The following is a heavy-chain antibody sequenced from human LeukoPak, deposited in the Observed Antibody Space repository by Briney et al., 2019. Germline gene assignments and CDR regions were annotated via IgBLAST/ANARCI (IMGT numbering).Heavy chain of an antibody. J-gene: IGHJ4*02. CDR2: ISYDGSNK. CDR1: GFTFSSYA. Sequence: GGSLRLSCAASGFTFSSYAMHWVRQAPGKGLEWVAVISYDGSNKYYADSVKGRFTISRDNSKNTLYLQMNSLRAEDTAIYYCASSSGYYYGSIDYWGQGTLVTVSS. CDR3: ASSSGYYYGSIDY. D-gene: IGHD3-22*01. V-gene: IGHV3-30-3*01.